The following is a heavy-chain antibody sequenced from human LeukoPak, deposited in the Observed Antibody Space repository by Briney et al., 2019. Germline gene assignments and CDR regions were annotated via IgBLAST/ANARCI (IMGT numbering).Heavy chain of an antibody. J-gene: IGHJ4*02. CDR1: GFTFSSYS. CDR2: VSSDGGTK. CDR3: AAQPCINGICYLDY. V-gene: IGHV3-30*03. D-gene: IGHD2-8*01. Sequence: GGSLRLSCAASGFTFSSYSMNWVRQAPGKGLGWVAVVSSDGGTKYYADSVKGRFTISRDNSRNTMYLQMDSLRAEDTAVYYCAAQPCINGICYLDYWGQGTLVTVSS.